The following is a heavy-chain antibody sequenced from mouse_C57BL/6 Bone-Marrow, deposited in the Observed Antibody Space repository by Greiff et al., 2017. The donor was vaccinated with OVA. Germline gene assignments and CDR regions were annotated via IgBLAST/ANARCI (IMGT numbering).Heavy chain of an antibody. CDR1: GFTFSDYG. Sequence: EVKLVESGGGLVKPGGSLKLSCAASGFTFSDYGMHWVRQAPEKGLEWVAYISSGSSTIYYADTVKGRFNISRDNAKNTLFLQMTSLRSEDTAMYYCAPDYDSHWYFDVWGTGTTVTVSS. D-gene: IGHD2-4*01. V-gene: IGHV5-17*01. J-gene: IGHJ1*03. CDR3: APDYDSHWYFDV. CDR2: ISSGSSTI.